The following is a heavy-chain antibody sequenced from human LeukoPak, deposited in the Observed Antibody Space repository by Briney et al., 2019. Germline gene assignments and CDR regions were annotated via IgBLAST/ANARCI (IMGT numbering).Heavy chain of an antibody. V-gene: IGHV3-48*03. D-gene: IGHD6-19*01. CDR1: GFTFSSYE. Sequence: GGSLRLSCAASGFTFSSYEMNWVRQAPGKGLEWVSYISSSGSTIYYADSVKGRFTISRDNAKNSLYLQMNSLRAEDTAVYYCVREEFIYSSGCIDYWGQGTLVTVSS. J-gene: IGHJ4*02. CDR2: ISSSGSTI. CDR3: VREEFIYSSGCIDY.